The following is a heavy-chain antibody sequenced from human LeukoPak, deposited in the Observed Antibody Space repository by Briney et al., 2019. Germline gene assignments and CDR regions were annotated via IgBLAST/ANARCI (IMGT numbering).Heavy chain of an antibody. D-gene: IGHD6-13*01. CDR3: AKARSSSWSYLES. V-gene: IGHV3-43*01. CDR2: ISWDGSTT. J-gene: IGHJ4*02. CDR1: GFAFDDHT. Sequence: GGSLRLSCATSGFAFDDHTMHWVRQLPGKGLEWVSLISWDGSTTYYADSVKDRFTISRDTNKNSLFLQMNSLRPEDSALYYCAKARSSSWSYLESWGQGTLVTVSS.